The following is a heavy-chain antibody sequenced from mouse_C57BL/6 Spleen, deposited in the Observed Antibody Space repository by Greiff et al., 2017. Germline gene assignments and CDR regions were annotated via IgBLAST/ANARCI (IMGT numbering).Heavy chain of an antibody. CDR2: IDPEDGDT. CDR3: TTITTVEYFDV. CDR1: GFNIKDYY. D-gene: IGHD1-1*01. J-gene: IGHJ1*03. Sequence: EVKLQQSGAELVRPGASVKLSCTASGFNIKDYYMHWVKQRPEQGLEWIGRIDPEDGDTEYAPKFQGKATMTADTSSNTAYLQLSSLTSEDTAVYYCTTITTVEYFDVWGTGTTVTVSS. V-gene: IGHV14-1*01.